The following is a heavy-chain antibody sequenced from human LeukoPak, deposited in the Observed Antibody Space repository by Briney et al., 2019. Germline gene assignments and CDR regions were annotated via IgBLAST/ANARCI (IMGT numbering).Heavy chain of an antibody. Sequence: PGGSLRLSCAASGFTFSSYAMSWVRQAPGKGLEWVSAISGSGGSTYYADSVKGRFTISRDNSKNTLYLQMNSLRAEDTAVYYCAKDMYSSNWHRTLFDYWGQGTLVTVSS. CDR2: ISGSGGST. CDR3: AKDMYSSNWHRTLFDY. D-gene: IGHD6-13*01. V-gene: IGHV3-23*01. CDR1: GFTFSSYA. J-gene: IGHJ4*02.